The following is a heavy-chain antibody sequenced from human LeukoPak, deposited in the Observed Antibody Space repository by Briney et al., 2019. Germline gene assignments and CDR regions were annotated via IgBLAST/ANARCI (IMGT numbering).Heavy chain of an antibody. CDR3: AREDSDIVVVTVHGERCFDY. Sequence: GGSLRLSCAASGFTFSSYEMNWVRQAPGKGLEWVSYISSSGSTIYYADSVKGRFTISRDNAKNSLYLQMNSLRAEDTAVYYCAREDSDIVVVTVHGERCFDYWGQGTLVTVSS. V-gene: IGHV3-48*03. J-gene: IGHJ4*02. CDR2: ISSSGSTI. CDR1: GFTFSSYE. D-gene: IGHD2-21*02.